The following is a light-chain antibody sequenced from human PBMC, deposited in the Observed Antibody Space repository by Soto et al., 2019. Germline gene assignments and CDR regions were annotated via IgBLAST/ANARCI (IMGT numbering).Light chain of an antibody. V-gene: IGLV2-8*01. CDR3: SSYAGSNNYV. J-gene: IGLJ1*01. CDR2: EVS. Sequence: QSVLIQPPSVSGSPGQSVTISCTGTSSDVGGYNYVSWYQQHPGKAPKLMIYEVSKRPSGVPDRFSGSKSGNTASLTVSGLQAEDEVDYYCSSYAGSNNYVFGTGTKVTV. CDR1: SSDVGGYNY.